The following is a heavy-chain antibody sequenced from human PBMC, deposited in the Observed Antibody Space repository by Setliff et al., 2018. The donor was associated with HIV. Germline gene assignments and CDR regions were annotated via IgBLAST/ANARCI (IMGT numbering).Heavy chain of an antibody. CDR3: ARSDYPLYYFDF. CDR2: TSYSGST. D-gene: IGHD1-26*01. J-gene: IGHJ4*02. V-gene: IGHV4-59*11. Sequence: SETLSLTCTVSGGSTTSHYWNWIRQPPGTGLEWLGYTSYSGSTDYNPSVQSRITISAGTSKNQFSLELSSVTAADTAVYYCARSDYPLYYFDFWGQGMLVTVSS. CDR1: GGSTTSHY.